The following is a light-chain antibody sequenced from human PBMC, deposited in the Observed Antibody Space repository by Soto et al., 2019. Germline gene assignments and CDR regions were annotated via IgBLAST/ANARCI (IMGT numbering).Light chain of an antibody. V-gene: IGLV1-40*01. CDR3: QSYDSSLSGCV. CDR2: GNS. Sequence: QSVLTQPPSVSGVPGQRVTISCTGSSSNIGAGYDVHWYQQLPGTAPKLLIYGNSNRPSGVPDRFSGSKSGTSASLAITGLQAEDEADYYCQSYDSSLSGCVFGGGTKLTVL. J-gene: IGLJ2*01. CDR1: SSNIGAGYD.